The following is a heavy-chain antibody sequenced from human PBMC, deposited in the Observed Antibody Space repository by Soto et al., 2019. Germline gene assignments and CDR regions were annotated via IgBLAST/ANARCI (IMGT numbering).Heavy chain of an antibody. V-gene: IGHV3-20*04. Sequence: EVQLVESGGGVVRPGGSLRLACVVSGFSLEEYGMSWVRQAPGKGQEGVSGMHRNGNNTGYADSVKGRFTIARDEAKNSLYLQMNSLRAEDTAFYYCARDHRWCYEYGDDGDSWGPGTLVTVSS. D-gene: IGHD4-17*01. CDR2: MHRNGNNT. CDR1: GFSLEEYG. J-gene: IGHJ5*01. CDR3: ARDHRWCYEYGDDGDS.